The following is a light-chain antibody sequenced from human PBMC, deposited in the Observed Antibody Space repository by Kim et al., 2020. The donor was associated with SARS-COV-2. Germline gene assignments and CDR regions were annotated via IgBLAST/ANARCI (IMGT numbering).Light chain of an antibody. CDR1: KLGDKY. V-gene: IGLV3-1*01. J-gene: IGLJ2*01. Sequence: VSPGQTASITCSGDKLGDKYACWYQQKPGQSPVLVIYQDSKRPSGIPERFSGSNSGNTATLTISGTQAMDEADYYCQAWDSSTLVFGGGTQLTIL. CDR3: QAWDSSTLV. CDR2: QDS.